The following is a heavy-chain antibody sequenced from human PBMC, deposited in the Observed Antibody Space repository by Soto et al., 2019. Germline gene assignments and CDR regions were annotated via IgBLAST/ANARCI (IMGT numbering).Heavy chain of an antibody. D-gene: IGHD6-13*01. V-gene: IGHV1-8*01. Sequence: QVQLVQSGAEVKKPGASVKVSCKASGYTFTSYDINWVRQATGQGLEWMGWMNPNSGNTGYAQKFQGRVTRTRNTSLSTAYMELSSLRSEDPALYNCAIEVGSRIDYWGQGTLVTVSS. J-gene: IGHJ4*02. CDR3: AIEVGSRIDY. CDR2: MNPNSGNT. CDR1: GYTFTSYD.